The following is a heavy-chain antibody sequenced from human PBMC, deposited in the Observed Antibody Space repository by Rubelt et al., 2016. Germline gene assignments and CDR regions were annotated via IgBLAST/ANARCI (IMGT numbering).Heavy chain of an antibody. D-gene: IGHD3-22*01. CDR1: GGSISSSSYY. CDR3: ARRDYYDSSGYSGIGAFDI. Sequence: QLQLQESGPGLVKPSETLSLACTVSGGSISSSSYYWGWIRQPPGKGLEWIGSIYYSGNTYYNPSLKSGVTISVDTSKNQFSLKLSSVTAADTAVYYCARRDYYDSSGYSGIGAFDIWGQGTMVTVSS. V-gene: IGHV4-39*01. CDR2: IYYSGNT. J-gene: IGHJ3*02.